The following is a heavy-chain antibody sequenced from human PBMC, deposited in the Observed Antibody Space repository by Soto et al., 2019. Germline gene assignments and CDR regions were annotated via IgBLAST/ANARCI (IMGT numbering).Heavy chain of an antibody. CDR3: ARGVGGSGSYYRYGMDV. V-gene: IGHV4-34*01. CDR1: GGSLSGYY. Sequence: LSLTCAVYGGSLSGYYLSWIRQPPGKGLEWIGEINHSGSTNYNPSLKSRVTISVDTSKNQFSLKLSSVTAADTAVYYCARGVGGSGSYYRYGMDVWGQGTTVTVSS. J-gene: IGHJ6*02. CDR2: INHSGST. D-gene: IGHD3-10*01.